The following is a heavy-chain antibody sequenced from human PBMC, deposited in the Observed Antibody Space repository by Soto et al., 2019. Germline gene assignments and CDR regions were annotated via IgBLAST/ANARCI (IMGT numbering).Heavy chain of an antibody. CDR3: IYYDSSGYSGFKH. D-gene: IGHD3-22*01. J-gene: IGHJ1*01. CDR1: GGTFSSYA. V-gene: IGHV1-69*06. Sequence: HVQLVQSGAEVKKPGSSVKVSCKASGGTFSSYAISRVRQAPGQGLEWMGGFIPIFGTANYAQKFQGRVKITEEKSTSKAYMVLRSLRSEDTAVYYCIYYDSSGYSGFKHWGQGTLGTVSS. CDR2: FIPIFGTA.